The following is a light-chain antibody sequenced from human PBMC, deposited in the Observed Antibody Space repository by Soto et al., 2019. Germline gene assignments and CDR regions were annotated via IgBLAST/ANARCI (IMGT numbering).Light chain of an antibody. J-gene: IGKJ2*01. CDR2: GAS. CDR3: QQYGDLPPET. V-gene: IGKV3-15*01. Sequence: EVVLTQSPATLSVSPGDRATLSCRASQSVSRNLAWYQQKPGQAPRLLIYGASTRSTGVPARFSGSGSATEFTLCISSLQSEDVSVYYCQQYGDLPPETFGQGTNLEI. CDR1: QSVSRN.